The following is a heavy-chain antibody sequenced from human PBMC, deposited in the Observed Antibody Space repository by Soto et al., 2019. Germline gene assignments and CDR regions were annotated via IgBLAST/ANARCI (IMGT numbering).Heavy chain of an antibody. CDR3: ARVLGAFDI. CDR1: VFTCSSYA. Sequence: GWALRVSCSASVFTCSSYAMHWGRQAPGKGLEWVAVISYDGSNKYYADSVKGRFTISRDNSKNTLYLQMNSLRAEDTAVYYCARVLGAFDIWGQGTMVTVSS. CDR2: ISYDGSNK. J-gene: IGHJ3*02. V-gene: IGHV3-30-3*01.